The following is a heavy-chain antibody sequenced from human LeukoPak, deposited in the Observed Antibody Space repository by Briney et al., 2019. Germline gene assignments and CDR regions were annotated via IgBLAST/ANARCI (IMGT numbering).Heavy chain of an antibody. Sequence: SETLSLTCTVSGGSISSYYWSWIRQPPGKGLEWIGYIYYSGSTNYNPSLKSRVTISVDTSKNQFSLKLSSVTAADTAVYYCARDATYYYDSSGYYSWFDPWGQGTLVTVSS. V-gene: IGHV4-59*01. J-gene: IGHJ5*02. CDR1: GGSISSYY. CDR3: ARDATYYYDSSGYYSWFDP. CDR2: IYYSGST. D-gene: IGHD3-22*01.